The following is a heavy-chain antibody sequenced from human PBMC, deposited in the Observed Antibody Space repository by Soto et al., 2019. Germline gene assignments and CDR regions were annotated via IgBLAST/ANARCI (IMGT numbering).Heavy chain of an antibody. CDR1: GGSISSSSYH. CDR3: ARLSGLELVRGVMFDY. CDR2: IYYGGRT. D-gene: IGHD3-10*01. V-gene: IGHV4-39*01. Sequence: TSENLSLTCTGSGGSISSSSYHWGWIRQPPGKGLEWIGSIYYGGRTYYNPSLKSQVTISVYTSKNQFSLKLSSVTAADTAVYYCARLSGLELVRGVMFDYWGQGTLVTVSS. J-gene: IGHJ4*02.